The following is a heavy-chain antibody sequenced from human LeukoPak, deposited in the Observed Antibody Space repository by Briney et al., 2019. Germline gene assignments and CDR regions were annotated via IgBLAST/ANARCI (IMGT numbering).Heavy chain of an antibody. D-gene: IGHD5-18*01. CDR2: ISGSGGST. J-gene: IGHJ6*02. CDR1: GFTFSSYA. CDR3: AHTAMVSAYYYYYGMDV. V-gene: IGHV3-23*01. Sequence: GGSLRLSCAASGFTFSSYAMSWVRQAPGKGLEWVSAISGSGGSTYYADSVKGRFTISRDNSKNTLYLQMNSLRAEDTAVYYCAHTAMVSAYYYYYGMDVWGQGATVTVSS.